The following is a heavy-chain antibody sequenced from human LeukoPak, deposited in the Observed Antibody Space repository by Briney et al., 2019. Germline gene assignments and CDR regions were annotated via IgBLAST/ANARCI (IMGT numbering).Heavy chain of an antibody. V-gene: IGHV4-39*07. D-gene: IGHD3-10*01. CDR3: GRIHRDSGSPTWFY. Sequence: TSVTLSLTCTVSGGSISSSSYYWGWIRQPPGKGLEWIGSIYYSGSTYYNPSLKSRVTISVDTSKNQFSLKLSSETAADTAVYYCGRIHRDSGSPTWFYWGQGTLVTVSS. CDR1: GGSISSSSYY. J-gene: IGHJ4*02. CDR2: IYYSGST.